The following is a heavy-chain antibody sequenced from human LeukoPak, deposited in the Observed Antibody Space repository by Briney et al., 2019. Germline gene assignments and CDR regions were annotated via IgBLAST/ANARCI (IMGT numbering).Heavy chain of an antibody. CDR1: GFTFSSYS. J-gene: IGHJ4*02. D-gene: IGHD4-17*01. Sequence: GGSLRLSCAASGFTFSSYSMNWVRQAPGKGLEWVSAIGGRGTITYYADSVKGRFTISKDNSKNTLYLQMDSLRAEDTAVYYCAKDDDYVEYGYHFDFWGQGTLVTVSS. V-gene: IGHV3-23*01. CDR3: AKDDDYVEYGYHFDF. CDR2: IGGRGTIT.